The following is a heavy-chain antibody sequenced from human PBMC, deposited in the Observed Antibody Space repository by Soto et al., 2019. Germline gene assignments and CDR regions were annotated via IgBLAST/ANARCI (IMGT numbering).Heavy chain of an antibody. J-gene: IGHJ6*02. CDR2: LSYDGSNK. CDR3: ARDLPYHWNPGVGYYYYGMDV. CDR1: GFTFSSYA. Sequence: QVQLVESGGGVVQPGRSLRLSCAASGFTFSSYAMHWVRQAPGKGLEWVAVLSYDGSNKYYADSVKGRFTISRDNSKNTLYLQMNSLRAEDTAVYYCARDLPYHWNPGVGYYYYGMDVWGQGTTVTVSS. V-gene: IGHV3-30-3*01. D-gene: IGHD1-20*01.